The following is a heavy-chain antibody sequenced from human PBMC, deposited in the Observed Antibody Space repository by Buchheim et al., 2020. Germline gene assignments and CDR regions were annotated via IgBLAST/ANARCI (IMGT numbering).Heavy chain of an antibody. J-gene: IGHJ1*01. V-gene: IGHV1-8*01. D-gene: IGHD2-15*01. CDR2: MNPNNGYA. CDR1: GYTFSSYD. CDR3: ARGEGCSGGSCYTVPH. Sequence: QVQLVQSGAEVKKPGASVKVSCRTSGYTFSSYDINWVRQATGQGLEWMGWMNPNNGYAAYAQKFRGRVTLTRNPSISPAYMELSSLTSEDTAVYYCARGEGCSGGSCYTVPHWGQGTL.